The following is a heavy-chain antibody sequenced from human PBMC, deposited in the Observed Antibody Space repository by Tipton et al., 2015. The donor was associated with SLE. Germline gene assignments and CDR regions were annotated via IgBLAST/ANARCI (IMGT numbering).Heavy chain of an antibody. V-gene: IGHV3-48*03. D-gene: IGHD4-17*01. CDR3: AHMTTVTTQDY. J-gene: IGHJ4*02. CDR1: GFTFSNYE. Sequence: SLRLSCAASGFTFSNYEMNWVRQAPGKGLEWVSYISSSGSTIYYADSVKGRFTISRDNAKNSLYLQMNSLRAEDTAVYYCAHMTTVTTQDYWGQGTLVTVSS. CDR2: ISSSGSTI.